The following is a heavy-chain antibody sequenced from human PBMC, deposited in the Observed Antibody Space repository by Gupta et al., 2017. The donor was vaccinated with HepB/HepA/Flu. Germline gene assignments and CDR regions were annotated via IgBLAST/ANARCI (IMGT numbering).Heavy chain of an antibody. CDR3: ATAFSSTSYYYYMDV. V-gene: IGHV1-24*01. D-gene: IGHD2-2*01. CDR1: S. CDR2: FDPEDGET. Sequence: SMHWVRQAPGKGLEWMGGFDPEDGETIYAQKFQGRVTMTEDTSTDTAYMELSSLRSEDTAVYYCATAFSSTSYYYYMDVWGKGTTVTVSS. J-gene: IGHJ6*03.